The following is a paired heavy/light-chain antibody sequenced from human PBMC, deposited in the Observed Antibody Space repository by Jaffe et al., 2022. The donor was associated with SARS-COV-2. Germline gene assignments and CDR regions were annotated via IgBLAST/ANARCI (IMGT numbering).Heavy chain of an antibody. D-gene: IGHD1-26*01. CDR1: RFTFSNYG. V-gene: IGHV3-33*01. CDR3: ARDKWDNFYYYGLDV. J-gene: IGHJ6*02. Sequence: QVQLVESGGGVVQPGRSLRLSCAASRFTFSNYGMHWVRQAPGKGLEWVAVIWYDGTNKAYADSVKGRFTISRDNSRDTLYLQMNSLRVEDTAVYYCARDKWDNFYYYGLDVWGQGTAVTVSS. CDR2: IWYDGTNK.
Light chain of an antibody. CDR1: QSVSSY. CDR2: DAS. V-gene: IGKV3-11*01. J-gene: IGKJ2*01. Sequence: EIVLTQSPATLSLSPGERATLSCRASQSVSSYLAWYQQKPGQPPRLLIYDASNRATGIPARFSGSGSGTDFTLTISSLEPEDFAVYYCQQRSNWPPYTFGQGTKLEI. CDR3: QQRSNWPPYT.